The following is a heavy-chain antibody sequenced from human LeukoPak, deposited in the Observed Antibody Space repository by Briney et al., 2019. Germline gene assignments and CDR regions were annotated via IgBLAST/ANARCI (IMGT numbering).Heavy chain of an antibody. CDR3: AKDPRLYDSSGYYSSYFDY. Sequence: TGGSLRLSCAASGFTVSSNYMSWVRQAPGKGLEWVSVIYSGGSTYYADSVKGRFTISRDNSKNTLYLQMNSLRAEDTAVYYCAKDPRLYDSSGYYSSYFDYWGQGTLVTVSS. D-gene: IGHD3-22*01. CDR1: GFTVSSNY. V-gene: IGHV3-66*01. J-gene: IGHJ4*02. CDR2: IYSGGST.